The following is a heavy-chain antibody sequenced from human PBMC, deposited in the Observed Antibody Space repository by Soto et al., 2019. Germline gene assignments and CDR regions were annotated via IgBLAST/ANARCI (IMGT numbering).Heavy chain of an antibody. Sequence: QVQLVQSGAEVKKPGASVKVSCKASGYTFTSYGISWVRQAPGQGLEWMGWISAYNGNTNYAQKLQGSVPMTTDTTTSTAYMELRSLRSDDTAVYYCARGGGSESRYYYYYYMDVWGKGTTVTVSS. D-gene: IGHD3-16*01. CDR1: GYTFTSYG. V-gene: IGHV1-18*01. J-gene: IGHJ6*03. CDR2: ISAYNGNT. CDR3: ARGGGSESRYYYYYYMDV.